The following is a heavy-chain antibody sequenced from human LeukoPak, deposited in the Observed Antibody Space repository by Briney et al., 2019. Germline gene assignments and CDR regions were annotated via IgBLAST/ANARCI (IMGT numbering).Heavy chain of an antibody. CDR1: GESFSGHY. Sequence: SETLSLTCAVYGESFSGHYWSWIRQTPGKGLEWIGQMTHDGSTNYNPSLKSRVTISVDTAKNQFSLKVSSVTAADTAVYYCARVTRPIPRSYYYDSRGSSPWGQGTLVTVSS. J-gene: IGHJ5*02. V-gene: IGHV4-34*01. CDR2: MTHDGST. D-gene: IGHD3-22*01. CDR3: ARVTRPIPRSYYYDSRGSSP.